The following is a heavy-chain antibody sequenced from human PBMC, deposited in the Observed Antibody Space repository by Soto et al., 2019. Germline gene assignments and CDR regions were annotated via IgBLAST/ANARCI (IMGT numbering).Heavy chain of an antibody. CDR3: ALHQYTGPAATGRFDP. J-gene: IGHJ5*02. V-gene: IGHV4-39*01. Sequence: QLQLQESGPGLVKPSETLSLTCTVSGGSLSSSSYYWGWIRQPPGKGLEWIGNIFYSGNTYYNPSLKSRVTISVDTSKNQFSLKLSSVTAADTAAYYCALHQYTGPAATGRFDPWGQGTLVTVSS. D-gene: IGHD2-15*01. CDR1: GGSLSSSSYY. CDR2: IFYSGNT.